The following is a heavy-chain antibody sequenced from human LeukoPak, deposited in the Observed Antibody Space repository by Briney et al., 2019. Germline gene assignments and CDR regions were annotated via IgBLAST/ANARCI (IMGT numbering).Heavy chain of an antibody. D-gene: IGHD6-19*01. CDR3: ASDAGWLQFDF. V-gene: IGHV4-59*08. CDR1: GGSVSTYF. CDR2: IYYSGST. J-gene: IGHJ4*02. Sequence: SGTLSLTCTVSGGSVSTYFWSWTRQPPGKGLEWIGNIYYSGSTNYNPSLKSRVTISLDTSKNKFSLQLSPVTAADTAVYYCASDAGWLQFDFWGQGTLVTVPS.